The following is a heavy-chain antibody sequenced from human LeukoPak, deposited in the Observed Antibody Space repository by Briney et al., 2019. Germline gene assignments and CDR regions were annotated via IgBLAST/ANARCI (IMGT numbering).Heavy chain of an antibody. V-gene: IGHV3-33*01. CDR1: GFTFSSCG. J-gene: IGHJ4*02. CDR2: IWYDGSNK. CDR3: ARDHRIVGAFDY. D-gene: IGHD1-26*01. Sequence: GGSLGLSCAASGFTFSSCGMHWVRQAPGKGLEWVAVIWYDGSNKYYADSVKGRFTISRDNSKNTLYLQMNSLRAEDTAVYYCARDHRIVGAFDYWGQGTLVTVSS.